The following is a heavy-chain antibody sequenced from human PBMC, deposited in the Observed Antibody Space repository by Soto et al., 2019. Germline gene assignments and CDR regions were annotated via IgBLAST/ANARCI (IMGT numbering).Heavy chain of an antibody. J-gene: IGHJ4*02. Sequence: ASEALALTCAVYGGSFSGYYWSWIRQPPGKGLEWIGEINHSGSTNYNPSLKSRVTISVDTSKNQLSLELSSVTAADTAVYYCARVWGDSSGYYFDYWGQGNLVTVSS. CDR2: INHSGST. D-gene: IGHD3-22*01. CDR3: ARVWGDSSGYYFDY. CDR1: GGSFSGYY. V-gene: IGHV4-34*01.